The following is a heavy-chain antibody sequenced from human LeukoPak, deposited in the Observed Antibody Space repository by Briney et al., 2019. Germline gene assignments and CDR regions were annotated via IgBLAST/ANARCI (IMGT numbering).Heavy chain of an antibody. CDR1: GFTFSRYW. V-gene: IGHV3-7*03. CDR3: VSTYGMDV. J-gene: IGHJ6*02. Sequence: HPGGSLRLSCAASGFTFSRYWMSWVRQAPGKGLEWVANIKQDGSEKYYVDSVKGRFTISRDNAKNSLYLQMNSLRAEDTAVYYCVSTYGMDVWGQGTTVTVSS. CDR2: IKQDGSEK.